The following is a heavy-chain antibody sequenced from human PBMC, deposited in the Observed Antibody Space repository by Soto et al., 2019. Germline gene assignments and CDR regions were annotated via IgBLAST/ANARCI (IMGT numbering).Heavy chain of an antibody. J-gene: IGHJ5*02. CDR1: GDSISSGDYY. D-gene: IGHD3-10*01. CDR3: ARGALFWFVESLKDHFDP. Sequence: QVQLQESGPGLVKPSQTLSLTCTVSGDSISSGDYYWSWIRQPPGKGLEWIGYIQYNDVAYYNPSLKSRVSISEDTSKNHFSLRLDSVTAADTAVYFCARGALFWFVESLKDHFDPLGQGTLVTVPS. CDR2: IQYNDVA. V-gene: IGHV4-30-4*01.